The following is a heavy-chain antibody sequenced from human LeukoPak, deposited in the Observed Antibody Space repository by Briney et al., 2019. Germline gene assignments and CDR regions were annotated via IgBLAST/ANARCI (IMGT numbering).Heavy chain of an antibody. CDR2: INPNSGGT. D-gene: IGHD3-22*01. J-gene: IGHJ4*02. V-gene: IGHV1-2*02. CDR3: ARAKYYYDSSGFGTDYFDY. CDR1: GYTFTGYY. Sequence: VASVKVSCKASGYTFTGYYMHWVRQAPGQGLELMGWINPNSGGTNYAQKFQGRVTMTRDTSISTAYMELSRLRSDDTAVYYCARAKYYYDSSGFGTDYFDYWGQGTLVTVSS.